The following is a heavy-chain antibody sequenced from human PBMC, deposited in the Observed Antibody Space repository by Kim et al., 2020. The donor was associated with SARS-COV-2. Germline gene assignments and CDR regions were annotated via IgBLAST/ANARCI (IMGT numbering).Heavy chain of an antibody. Sequence: GGSLRLSCAASGFTFSSYEMNWVRQAPGKGLEWVSYISSSGSTIYYADSVKGRFTISRDNAKNSLYLQMNSLRAEDTAVYYCARDRRWAYYYDSSGLDYWGQGTLVTVSS. CDR1: GFTFSSYE. J-gene: IGHJ4*02. V-gene: IGHV3-48*03. CDR2: ISSSGSTI. D-gene: IGHD3-22*01. CDR3: ARDRRWAYYYDSSGLDY.